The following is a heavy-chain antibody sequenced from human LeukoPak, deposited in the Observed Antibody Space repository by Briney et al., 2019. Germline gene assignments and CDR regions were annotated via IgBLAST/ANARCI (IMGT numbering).Heavy chain of an antibody. D-gene: IGHD4-17*01. CDR2: INPSGGST. CDR1: GGTFISYA. J-gene: IGHJ4*02. Sequence: ASVKVSCKASGGTFISYAISWVRQAPGQGLEWMGIINPSGGSTSYAQKFQGRVTMTRDTSTSTVYMELSSLRSEDTAVYYCARQLDDYGDPNYYFDYWGQGTLVTVSS. CDR3: ARQLDDYGDPNYYFDY. V-gene: IGHV1-46*01.